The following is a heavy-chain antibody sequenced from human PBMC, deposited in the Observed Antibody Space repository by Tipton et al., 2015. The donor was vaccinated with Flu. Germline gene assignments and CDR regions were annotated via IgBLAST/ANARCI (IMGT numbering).Heavy chain of an antibody. CDR1: SASVSSAGYY. J-gene: IGHJ3*02. V-gene: IGHV4-61*08. Sequence: LRLSCTLSSASVSSAGYYWTWVRQPPGKGLEYIGQISYSGDSNHNPSLKSRVTISVDTAENQVSLKVTSVTAADTAVYYCARQKTKQWLLLPFDIWGLGTMVTVSS. CDR2: ISYSGDS. D-gene: IGHD6-19*01. CDR3: ARQKTKQWLLLPFDI.